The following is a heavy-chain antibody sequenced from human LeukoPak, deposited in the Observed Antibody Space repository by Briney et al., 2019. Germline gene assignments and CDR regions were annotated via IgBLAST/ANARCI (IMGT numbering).Heavy chain of an antibody. CDR3: ARAFRSFYAFDI. J-gene: IGHJ3*02. Sequence: GGSLRLSCAASGFTFSSYAMHWVRQAPGKGLEYVSAISSNGGSTYYANSVKGRFTISRDNSKSTLYLQMGSLRAEDMAVYYCARAFRSFYAFDIWGQGTMVTVSS. CDR1: GFTFSSYA. V-gene: IGHV3-64*01. CDR2: ISSNGGST.